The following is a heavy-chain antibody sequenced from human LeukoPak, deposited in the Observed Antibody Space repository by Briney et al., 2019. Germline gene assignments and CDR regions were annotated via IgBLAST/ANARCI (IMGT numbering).Heavy chain of an antibody. CDR2: INPNSGGT. CDR1: GYTFTGYY. D-gene: IGHD1-26*01. V-gene: IGHV1-2*02. CDR3: AKAYGGSYSPSYYYYYGMDV. J-gene: IGHJ6*02. Sequence: ASVKVSCKASGYTFTGYYMHWVRQAPGQGLEWMGWINPNSGGTNYAQKFQGRVTMTRDTSISTAYMELSRLRSDDTAVYYCAKAYGGSYSPSYYYYYGMDVWGQGTTVTVSS.